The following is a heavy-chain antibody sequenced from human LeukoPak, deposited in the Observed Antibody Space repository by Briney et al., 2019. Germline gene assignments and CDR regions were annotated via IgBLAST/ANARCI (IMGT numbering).Heavy chain of an antibody. CDR3: ARDPGYYYGMEV. D-gene: IGHD3-10*01. J-gene: IGHJ6*02. CDR2: IYSGGST. CDR1: GFTVSCNY. V-gene: IGHV3-66*01. Sequence: GSLRLSCAASGFTVSCNYMSWVRQAPGKGLEWVSVIYSGGSTYYADSVKGRFTISRDNSKNTLYLQMNSLRAEDTAVYYCARDPGYYYGMEVWGQGTTVTVSS.